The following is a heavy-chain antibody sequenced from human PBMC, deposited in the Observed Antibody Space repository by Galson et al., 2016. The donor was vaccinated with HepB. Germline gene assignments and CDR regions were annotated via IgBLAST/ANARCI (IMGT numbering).Heavy chain of an antibody. Sequence: CAISGDSVSSKSASWIWIRQSPSRGLEWLGRAYFRSKWYHGYAPSVKSRITITPDPSRNQFSLQLDSVTPEDTAIYYCSRGPRNYTSGWTFDYWGQGTLVTVSS. CDR3: SRGPRNYTSGWTFDY. CDR2: AYFRSKWYH. V-gene: IGHV6-1*01. D-gene: IGHD6-19*01. CDR1: GDSVSSKSAS. J-gene: IGHJ4*02.